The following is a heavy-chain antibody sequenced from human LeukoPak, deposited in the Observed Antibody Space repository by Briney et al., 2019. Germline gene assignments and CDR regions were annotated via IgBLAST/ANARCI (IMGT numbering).Heavy chain of an antibody. V-gene: IGHV3-23*01. Sequence: GGSLRLSCAASGFTFSTYAMSWVRQAPGKGLEWVSGISGGWDTTFYADSVKGRFTISRDNSKNTLYVQMNSLTAEDTAVYYCATRRSSSSWFPDFDYWGQGTLVTVPS. CDR1: GFTFSTYA. CDR2: ISGGWDTT. D-gene: IGHD6-13*01. CDR3: ATRRSSSSWFPDFDY. J-gene: IGHJ4*02.